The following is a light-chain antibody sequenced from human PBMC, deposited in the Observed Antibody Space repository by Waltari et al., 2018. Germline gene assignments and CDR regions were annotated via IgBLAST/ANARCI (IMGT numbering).Light chain of an antibody. CDR1: QSLLHSNEKNY. Sequence: EIVMTQSPLSLPVTPGEPASIPCRSSQSLLHSNEKNYLDWYLQKPGQSPQLLIYLGSNRASGVPDRFSGSGSGTYFTLKIGRVEAEDVGVYYCMQALQTPLAFGQGTKLEIK. CDR3: MQALQTPLA. CDR2: LGS. V-gene: IGKV2-28*01. J-gene: IGKJ2*01.